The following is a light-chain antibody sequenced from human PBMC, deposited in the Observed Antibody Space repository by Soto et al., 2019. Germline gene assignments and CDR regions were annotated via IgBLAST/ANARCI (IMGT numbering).Light chain of an antibody. V-gene: IGKV1-33*01. CDR2: DAS. CDR3: QHYHTLPPELT. Sequence: DIQLTQSPSALSASVGDRVTITCQASEDINNYLTWYQQKPGKAPKLLIYDASDLETGVPSRFSGSVSGSDFTFTINNVQPEDVATYFCQHYHTLPPELTFGQGTRLEI. J-gene: IGKJ5*01. CDR1: EDINNY.